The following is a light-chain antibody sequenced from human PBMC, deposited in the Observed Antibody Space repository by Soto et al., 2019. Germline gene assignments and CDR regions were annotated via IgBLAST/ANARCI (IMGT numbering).Light chain of an antibody. CDR3: AVWDASLSGHV. J-gene: IGLJ1*01. Sequence: QSVLTQPPSASGTPGQRVTISCSGSSSNIGGYDVHWYQHLPGTAPKVLIYRNDQRPSGVPDRFSGSKSGTSASLAISGLRSEDEADYYCAVWDASLSGHVFGTGPKVTVL. CDR1: SSNIGGYD. CDR2: RND. V-gene: IGLV1-47*01.